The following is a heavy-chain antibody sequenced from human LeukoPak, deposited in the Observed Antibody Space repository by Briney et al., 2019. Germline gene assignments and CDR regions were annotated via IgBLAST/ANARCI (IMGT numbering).Heavy chain of an antibody. J-gene: IGHJ4*02. CDR3: AKASYGGSSSKYYFDY. D-gene: IGHD3-16*01. CDR1: GFTFSSYA. V-gene: IGHV3-23*01. Sequence: PGGSLRLSCAASGFTFSSYAMSWVRQAPGKGLEWVSAISGSGGSTYYADSVKGRFTISRDNSKNTLYLQMNSLRAEDTAVYYCAKASYGGSSSKYYFDYWGQGTLVTVSS. CDR2: ISGSGGST.